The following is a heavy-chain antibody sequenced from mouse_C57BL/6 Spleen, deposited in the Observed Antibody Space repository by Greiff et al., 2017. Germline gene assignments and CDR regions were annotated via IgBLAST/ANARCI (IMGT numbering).Heavy chain of an antibody. CDR3: ARWRYYRNPYYFDY. D-gene: IGHD2-5*01. V-gene: IGHV1-42*01. CDR1: GYSFTGYY. Sequence: EVQLQQSGPELVKPGASVKISCKASGYSFTGYYMHWVKQSPEQSLEWIGEINPSTGDTTYNQKFKAKATLTVDKSSSTAYMQLKSLTSEDTAVYYCARWRYYRNPYYFDYWGQGTTLTVSS. CDR2: INPSTGDT. J-gene: IGHJ2*01.